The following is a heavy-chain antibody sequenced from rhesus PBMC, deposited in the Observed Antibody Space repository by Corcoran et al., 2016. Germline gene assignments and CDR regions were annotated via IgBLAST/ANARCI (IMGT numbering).Heavy chain of an antibody. V-gene: IGHV3-184*01. CDR3: TTGVITYFDY. D-gene: IGHD3-34*01. Sequence: EVQLVESGGGLAKPGGSLRLSCAASGFTFSDYYMYWVRQSPGKGLEWVGFIRSKAYGETAEYAASVKCRFTNSRDDSKSIAYLQMSSLKTEDTAVYYCTTGVITYFDYWGQGVLVTVSS. CDR2: IRSKAYGETA. J-gene: IGHJ4*01. CDR1: GFTFSDYY.